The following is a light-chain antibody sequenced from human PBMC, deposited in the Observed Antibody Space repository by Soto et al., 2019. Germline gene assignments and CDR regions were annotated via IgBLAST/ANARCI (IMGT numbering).Light chain of an antibody. Sequence: EIVKTQSPATLSVSPGERATLSCRASQSVSNNLAWYQQKPGQAPRLLIYGASTRATGIPARFSGSGSGTGFTLTISSLQSEDFAVYYCQQYNNWPLTFGGGTKVDIK. J-gene: IGKJ4*01. CDR2: GAS. V-gene: IGKV3-15*01. CDR3: QQYNNWPLT. CDR1: QSVSNN.